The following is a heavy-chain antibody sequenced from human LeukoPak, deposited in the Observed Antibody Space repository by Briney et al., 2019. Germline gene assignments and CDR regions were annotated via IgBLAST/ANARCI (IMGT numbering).Heavy chain of an antibody. CDR1: GFVFSSYG. CDR3: ERDRNWADFDL. Sequence: GGSLRLSCAASGFVFSSYGMHWVRQAPGKGLEWVSVIYSGGSTYYADSVKGRFTLSRDNSKNTVYLQMDSLRAEDTAVYFCERDRNWADFDLWGRGTLVTVSS. V-gene: IGHV3-NL1*01. J-gene: IGHJ2*01. CDR2: IYSGGST. D-gene: IGHD7-27*01.